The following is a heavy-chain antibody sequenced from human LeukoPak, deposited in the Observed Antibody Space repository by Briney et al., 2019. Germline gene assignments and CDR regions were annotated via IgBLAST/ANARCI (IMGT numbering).Heavy chain of an antibody. CDR2: ISSSSSYI. J-gene: IGHJ4*02. CDR3: VKGIVATISYFDY. Sequence: PGGSLRLSCAASGFTFSSYSMNWVRQAPGKGLEWVSSISSSSSYIYYADSVKGRFTISRDNSKNTLYLQMSSLRAEDTAVYYCVKGIVATISYFDYWGQGTLVTVSS. D-gene: IGHD5-12*01. V-gene: IGHV3-21*01. CDR1: GFTFSSYS.